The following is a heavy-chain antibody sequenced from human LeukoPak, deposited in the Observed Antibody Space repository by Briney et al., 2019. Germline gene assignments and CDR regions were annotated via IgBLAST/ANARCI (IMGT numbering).Heavy chain of an antibody. CDR2: IYYSGST. J-gene: IGHJ4*02. V-gene: IGHV4-30-4*08. CDR1: GGSISSGDYY. CDR3: ARASPYYYDSSGYYRY. Sequence: PSETLSLTCTVSGGSISSGDYYWSWIRQPPGKGLEWIGYIYYSGSTYYNPSLKSRVTISVDTSKNQFSLKLSSVTAADTAVYYSARASPYYYDSSGYYRYWGQGTLVTVSS. D-gene: IGHD3-22*01.